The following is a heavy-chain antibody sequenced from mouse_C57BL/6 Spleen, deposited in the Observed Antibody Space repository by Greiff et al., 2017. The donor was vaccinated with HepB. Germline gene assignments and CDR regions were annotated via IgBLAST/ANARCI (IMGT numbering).Heavy chain of an antibody. CDR2: INPNNGGT. V-gene: IGHV1-18*01. CDR3: ARSMVTDYYAIDY. CDR1: GYTFTDYN. J-gene: IGHJ4*01. D-gene: IGHD2-2*01. Sequence: VQLQQSGPELVKPGASVKIPCKASGYTFTDYNMDWVKQSHGKSLEWIGDINPNNGGTIYNQKFKGKATFTVDKSSSTAYMELRSLTSEDTAVYYCARSMVTDYYAIDYWGQGTSVTVSS.